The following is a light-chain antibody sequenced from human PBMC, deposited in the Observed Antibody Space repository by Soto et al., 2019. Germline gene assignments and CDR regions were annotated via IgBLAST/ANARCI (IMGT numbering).Light chain of an antibody. CDR1: QSVSSSY. V-gene: IGKV3-20*01. CDR2: GAS. Sequence: EVVLTQSPGTLSLSPGERATLSCRASQSVSSSYLAWYQQKAGQAPRLLIYGASSRATGIPDRFSGSGSGTDFTLTISRLEPEDCAVYYCQQYGSSPWTFGQGTKVDIK. CDR3: QQYGSSPWT. J-gene: IGKJ1*01.